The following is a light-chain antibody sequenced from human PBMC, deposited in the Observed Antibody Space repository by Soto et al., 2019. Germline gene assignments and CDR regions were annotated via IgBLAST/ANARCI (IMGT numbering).Light chain of an antibody. Sequence: EVVLTQSPGTLSLSPGERATLSCRASQSVSSSYLAWYQQTPGQAPRLLIYAASSRATGIPDRFSGSGSGTDFTLTISRLEPEDFAVYYCQQYTGSPWTVGQGTKVDSK. V-gene: IGKV3-20*01. CDR3: QQYTGSPWT. CDR1: QSVSSSY. J-gene: IGKJ1*01. CDR2: AAS.